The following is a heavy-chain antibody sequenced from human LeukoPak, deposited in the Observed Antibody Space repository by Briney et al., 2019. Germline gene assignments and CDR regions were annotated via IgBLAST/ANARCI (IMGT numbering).Heavy chain of an antibody. CDR3: ARGSGSYYAFDI. V-gene: IGHV1-8*03. D-gene: IGHD1-26*01. CDR2: MNPSSGNT. J-gene: IGHJ3*02. Sequence: ASVKVSCKASGYTFTSYDINWVRQATGQGLEWMGWMNPSSGNTGYAQKFQGRVTITRNTSISTAYMELSSLRSEDTAVYYCARGSGSYYAFDIWGQGTMVTVSS. CDR1: GYTFTSYD.